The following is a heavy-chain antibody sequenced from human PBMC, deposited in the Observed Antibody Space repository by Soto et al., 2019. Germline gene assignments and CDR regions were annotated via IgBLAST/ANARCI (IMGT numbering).Heavy chain of an antibody. J-gene: IGHJ6*02. Sequence: QVQLVQSGAEVKKPGALVKVSCKASGYTFTRSGISWVRQAPGQGPEWMGWISSYNGDTNYAQTFQGRVTMTTDTSTSTAYMELRSLRSDDTAVYYCAREGVAPYYYYGMDVWGQGTPVTVSS. CDR1: GYTFTRSG. CDR3: AREGVAPYYYYGMDV. V-gene: IGHV1-18*01. CDR2: ISSYNGDT. D-gene: IGHD5-12*01.